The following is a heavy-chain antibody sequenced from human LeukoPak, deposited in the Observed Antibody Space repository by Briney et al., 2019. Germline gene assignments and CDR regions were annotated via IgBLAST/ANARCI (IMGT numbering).Heavy chain of an antibody. J-gene: IGHJ4*02. Sequence: GESLKISCKGSGYSFSNYWISRVRQMPGKGLEWLGNIDPSDSYTKYSPSFQGHVTISADKSISTAYLQWSSLKASDTAIYYCAKGDGYYSDYWGQGTLVTVSS. CDR1: GYSFSNYW. D-gene: IGHD5-24*01. V-gene: IGHV5-10-1*01. CDR2: IDPSDSYT. CDR3: AKGDGYYSDY.